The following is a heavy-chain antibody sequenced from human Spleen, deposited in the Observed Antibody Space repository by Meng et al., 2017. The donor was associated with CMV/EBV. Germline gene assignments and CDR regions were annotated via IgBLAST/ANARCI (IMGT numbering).Heavy chain of an antibody. V-gene: IGHV4-39*07. Sequence: SETLSLTCIVYGGSISSSSYYWGWNRQPPGKGLEWIGSIYYSGSTYYNPSLKSRVTISVDTSKNQFSLKLSSVAAADTAVYYCARAFRLGYCSGGSCLNWFDPWGQGTLVTVSS. D-gene: IGHD2-15*01. CDR3: ARAFRLGYCSGGSCLNWFDP. CDR2: IYYSGST. CDR1: GGSISSSSYY. J-gene: IGHJ5*02.